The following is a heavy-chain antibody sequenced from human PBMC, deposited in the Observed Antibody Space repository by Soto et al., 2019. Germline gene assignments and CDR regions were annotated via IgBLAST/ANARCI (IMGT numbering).Heavy chain of an antibody. CDR2: ISSSDNII. CDR3: ARDRGYYDSSGYFDY. CDR1: GFTFSDYY. D-gene: IGHD3-22*01. V-gene: IGHV3-11*01. J-gene: IGHJ4*02. Sequence: PGRSLRLSCAASGFTFSDYYMSWIRQAPGKGLEWVSYISSSDNIIYYADSVKGRFTISSDNAKSSLYLQMNSLRAEDTAVYYCARDRGYYDSSGYFDYWGQGTLVTAPQ.